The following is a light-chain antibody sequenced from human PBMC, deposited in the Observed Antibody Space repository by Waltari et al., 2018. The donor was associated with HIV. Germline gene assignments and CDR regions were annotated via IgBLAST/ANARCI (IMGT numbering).Light chain of an antibody. V-gene: IGLV2-23*02. CDR3: CSYAGSSTYV. CDR2: DFS. Sequence: QSALTQPASVSGSPGQSITISCTGTSSDVGGYNYVSWYQQHPGKAPKLMIYDFSKRPSWFSNRFSGSKSGNTASLTISWLQAEDEADYYCCSYAGSSTYVFGTGTKVTVL. J-gene: IGLJ1*01. CDR1: SSDVGGYNY.